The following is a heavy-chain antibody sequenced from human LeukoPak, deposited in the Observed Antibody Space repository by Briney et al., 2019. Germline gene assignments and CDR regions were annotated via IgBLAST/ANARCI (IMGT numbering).Heavy chain of an antibody. CDR3: ARGPPRGKYYYMDV. J-gene: IGHJ6*03. V-gene: IGHV3-13*01. CDR2: IGTASDT. D-gene: IGHD1-1*01. Sequence: PGGSLRLSCAVSGLTFSDTWMHWVRQAPGQGLVWDSTIGTASDTYYPGSVEGRFTLSRDNAKNSLYLQMNSLTAGDTAVYYCARGPPRGKYYYMDVWGKGTTVTVSS. CDR1: GLTFSDTW.